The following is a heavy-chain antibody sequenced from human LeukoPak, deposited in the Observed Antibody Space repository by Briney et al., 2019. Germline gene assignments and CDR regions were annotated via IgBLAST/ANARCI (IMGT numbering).Heavy chain of an antibody. D-gene: IGHD3-16*02. J-gene: IGHJ4*02. CDR1: GFTFSIYW. Sequence: PGGSLRLSCAASGFTFSIYWMSWVRQAPGKGLEWVAVIWYDGSNKYYADSVKGRFTISRDNSKNTLYLQMNSLRAEDTAVYYCARDPLGIRMLSLGIDYWGQGTLVTVSS. CDR2: IWYDGSNK. V-gene: IGHV3-33*08. CDR3: ARDPLGIRMLSLGIDY.